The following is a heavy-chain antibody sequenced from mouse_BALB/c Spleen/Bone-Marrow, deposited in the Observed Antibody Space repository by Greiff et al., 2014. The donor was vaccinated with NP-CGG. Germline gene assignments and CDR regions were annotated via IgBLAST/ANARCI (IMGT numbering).Heavy chain of an antibody. Sequence: QVQLKESGAELAKPGASVKMSCKASGYTFTSYWTHWVKQRPGQGLEWIGYINPSTGYTEYNQKFKDKATLTADKSSITAYMQLSSLTTEDSAVYYGERSEYYYEWFAYWGQGTLVTVSA. CDR2: INPSTGYT. J-gene: IGHJ3*01. V-gene: IGHV1-7*01. CDR1: GYTFTSYW. CDR3: ERSEYYYEWFAY. D-gene: IGHD1-1*01.